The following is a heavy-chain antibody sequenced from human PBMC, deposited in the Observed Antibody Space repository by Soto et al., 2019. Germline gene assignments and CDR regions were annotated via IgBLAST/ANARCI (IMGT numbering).Heavy chain of an antibody. V-gene: IGHV4-31*03. CDR3: ARAPVRQLLLDY. CDR1: GGSISSGFYS. D-gene: IGHD2-15*01. CDR2: IYYSGST. Sequence: QVQLQESGPGLVKPSQTLSLTCTVSGGSISSGFYSWSWIRQLPGKGLEWIGDIYYSGSTYYNTALKSRVTISGDTSKNQFSLKLSSVTAADTAVDYCARAPVRQLLLDYWGQGTLVTVSS. J-gene: IGHJ4*02.